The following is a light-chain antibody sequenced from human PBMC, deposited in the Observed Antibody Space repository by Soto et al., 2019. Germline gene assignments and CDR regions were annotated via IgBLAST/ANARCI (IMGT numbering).Light chain of an antibody. CDR1: SSDVGGYNY. CDR2: DVS. CDR3: CSYAGSYPYV. Sequence: ALTQPRSVSGSPGQSVTISCTGTSSDVGGYNYVSWYQQHPGKAPKLMIYDVSKRPSGVPDRFSGSKSGNTASLTISGLQAEDEADYYCCSYAGSYPYVFGTGTKVTVL. J-gene: IGLJ1*01. V-gene: IGLV2-11*01.